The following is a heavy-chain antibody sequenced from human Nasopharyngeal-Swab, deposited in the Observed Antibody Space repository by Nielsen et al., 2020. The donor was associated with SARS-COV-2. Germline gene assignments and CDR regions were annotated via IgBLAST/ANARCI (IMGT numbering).Heavy chain of an antibody. D-gene: IGHD6-6*01. V-gene: IGHV4-34*01. Sequence: SETLSLTCAASGGSFSYYFWTWIRQTPGQGMEWIGEINHSGSTNYNPSLKSRATIEVETSKNQFSLQLRSVTSADTAVYYCARGRNIASRLLDSWDQGALVIVSS. CDR1: GGSFSYYF. CDR2: INHSGST. J-gene: IGHJ4*02. CDR3: ARGRNIASRLLDS.